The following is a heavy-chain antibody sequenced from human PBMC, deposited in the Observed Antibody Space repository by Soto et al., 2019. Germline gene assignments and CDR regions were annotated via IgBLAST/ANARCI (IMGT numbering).Heavy chain of an antibody. Sequence: QVQLMQSGTEVAKPGASVKVSCKTSGNTFGTYGLSWVRQAPGQGLEWMGWIVGDSGATIYAEKFQVRVTMSSDTSTNTAYMELRSLTSDDSPLYYCARVAGYGSGRRRFDTWGQGTLVSVSS. CDR3: ARVAGYGSGRRRFDT. V-gene: IGHV1-18*01. D-gene: IGHD3-10*01. J-gene: IGHJ4*02. CDR1: GNTFGTYG. CDR2: IVGDSGAT.